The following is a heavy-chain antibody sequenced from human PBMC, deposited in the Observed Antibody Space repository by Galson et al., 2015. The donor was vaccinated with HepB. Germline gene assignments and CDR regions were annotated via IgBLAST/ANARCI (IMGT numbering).Heavy chain of an antibody. V-gene: IGHV3-11*01. CDR1: GFIFSDYY. CDR2: ISNSGNTI. J-gene: IGHJ4*02. D-gene: IGHD5-12*01. CDR3: AREGWLRARYFDH. Sequence: SLRLSCAASGFIFSDYYMSWIRQAPGKGLEWISYISNSGNTIYYADSVKGRFTISRDNARNSLYLQMKSLRADDTAAYYCAREGWLRARYFDHWGQRTRVTVSS.